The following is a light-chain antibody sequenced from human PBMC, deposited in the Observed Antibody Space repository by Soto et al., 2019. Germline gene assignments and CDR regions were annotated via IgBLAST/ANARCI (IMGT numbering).Light chain of an antibody. CDR3: QQYGMSPFS. J-gene: IGKJ4*01. CDR1: QYVSNTY. Sequence: FRQAPVTPLFFPGARTTPPSRARQYVSNTYLAWYQQRPGQAPRLLIYDTSNRAAGIPDRFSGSGSGTDFTLTISRLESEDVAVYYCQQYGMSPFSFGGGTKVDIK. CDR2: DTS. V-gene: IGKV3-20*01.